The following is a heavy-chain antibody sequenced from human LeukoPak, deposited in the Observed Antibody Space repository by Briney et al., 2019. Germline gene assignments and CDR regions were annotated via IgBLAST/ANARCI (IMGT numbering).Heavy chain of an antibody. V-gene: IGHV1-24*01. J-gene: IGHJ5*02. Sequence: GASVKVSCKVSGYTLTELSMHWVRQAPGKGLEWMGGFDTEDGETIYAQKFQGRVTMTEDTSTDTAYMEQSSLRSEDTAVYYCATWLGELSYWFDPWGQGTLVTVSS. CDR3: ATWLGELSYWFDP. CDR2: FDTEDGET. D-gene: IGHD3-10*01. CDR1: GYTLTELS.